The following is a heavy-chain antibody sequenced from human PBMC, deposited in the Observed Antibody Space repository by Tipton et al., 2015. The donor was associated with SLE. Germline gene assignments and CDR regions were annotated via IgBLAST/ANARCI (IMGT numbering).Heavy chain of an antibody. CDR2: INQSGST. CDR1: GGSFSGYY. V-gene: IGHV4-34*01. CDR3: ALYSYGY. Sequence: TLSLTCAVYGGSFSGYYWSWIRQPPGKGLEWIGEINQSGSTNYNPSLKSRVTISVDTSKNQFSLKLRSVTAADTAVYYCALYSYGYWGQGTLVTVSS. D-gene: IGHD5-18*01. J-gene: IGHJ4*02.